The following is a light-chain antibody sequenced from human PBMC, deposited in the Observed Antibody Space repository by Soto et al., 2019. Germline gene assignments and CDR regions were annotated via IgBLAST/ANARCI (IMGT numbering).Light chain of an antibody. V-gene: IGKV3-20*01. CDR3: QQYSGSLFT. CDR2: AAS. CDR1: QTISSSY. Sequence: EVVLTQSPDTLSLSPGERATLPCRASQTISSSYLAWYQQKPGQAPRLLIYAASSRATGIPDRFSGSGSGTDFTLTISRLEPGDFAVYYCQQYSGSLFTFGPGTKVDIK. J-gene: IGKJ3*01.